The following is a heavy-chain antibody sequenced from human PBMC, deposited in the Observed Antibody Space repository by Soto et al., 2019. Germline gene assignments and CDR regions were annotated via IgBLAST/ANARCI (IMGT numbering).Heavy chain of an antibody. V-gene: IGHV3-23*01. J-gene: IGHJ4*02. CDR1: GFTFSSYA. Sequence: PGGSLRLSCAASGFTFSSYAMNWVRQAPGKGLEWVSVISGSGGSTYYADSVKGRFTISRDNSKNTLYLQMNSLRAEDTAVYYCAGRSSGWYFDYWGQGTLVTVSS. D-gene: IGHD6-19*01. CDR2: ISGSGGST. CDR3: AGRSSGWYFDY.